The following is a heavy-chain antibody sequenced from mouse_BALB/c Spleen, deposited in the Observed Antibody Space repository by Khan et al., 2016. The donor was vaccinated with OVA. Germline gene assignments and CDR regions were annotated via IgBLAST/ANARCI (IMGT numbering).Heavy chain of an antibody. CDR2: ISTYYGDP. D-gene: IGHD1-3*01. V-gene: IGHV1S137*01. CDR1: GYTFTDFA. Sequence: QVRLQQSGAELVRPGVSVKISCKGSGYTFTDFAIHWVKQSHSKSLEWIGVISTYYGDPTYNQKFKDKATMTVDKSSSTAYMDLGRLTSEDSAIYYCTRGSGKFRFAYWGQGTLVTVSA. J-gene: IGHJ3*01. CDR3: TRGSGKFRFAY.